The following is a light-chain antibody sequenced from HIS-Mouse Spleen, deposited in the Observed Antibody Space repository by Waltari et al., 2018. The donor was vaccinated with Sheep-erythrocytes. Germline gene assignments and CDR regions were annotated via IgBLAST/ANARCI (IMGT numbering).Light chain of an antibody. CDR1: SGINVGTYR. CDR3: MIWHSSAWV. J-gene: IGLJ3*02. CDR2: YKYDSDK. V-gene: IGLV5-45*02. Sequence: QAVLTQPSSLSASPGASASLTCTLRSGINVGTYRIYWYQQKAGSPPQYLLRYKYDSDKQQGSGGPSRFSGSKDASANAGILLISGLQSEDEADYYCMIWHSSAWVFGGGTKLTVL.